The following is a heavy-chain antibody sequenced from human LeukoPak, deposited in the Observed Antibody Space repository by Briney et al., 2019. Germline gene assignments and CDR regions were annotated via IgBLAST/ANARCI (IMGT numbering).Heavy chain of an antibody. CDR1: GGTFSSYA. D-gene: IGHD4/OR15-4a*01. CDR3: ARDRYGGNPLYTFDY. V-gene: IGHV1-69*04. Sequence: GSSVKVSCKASGGTFSSYAISWVRQAPGQGLEWMGRIIPILGIASYAQKFQGRVTITADKSTSTAYMELSSLRSEDTAVYYCARDRYGGNPLYTFDYWGQGTLVTVSS. J-gene: IGHJ4*02. CDR2: IIPILGIA.